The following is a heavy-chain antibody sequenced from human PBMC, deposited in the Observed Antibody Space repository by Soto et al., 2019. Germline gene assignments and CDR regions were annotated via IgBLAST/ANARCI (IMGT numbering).Heavy chain of an antibody. CDR1: CGSVISYD. CDR2: VYYSGSA. J-gene: IGHJ5*02. Sequence: QVQLQESGPGLVKPSEPLSLTCTVSCGSVISYDWNWIRQPPGKGLEWIGYVYYSGSATYNPYLKSRVTISVDTAKDQFSLKLRSVTAADTAVYYCARTNWNANWFDPWGQGTLVTVSS. V-gene: IGHV4-59*02. CDR3: ARTNWNANWFDP. D-gene: IGHD1-20*01.